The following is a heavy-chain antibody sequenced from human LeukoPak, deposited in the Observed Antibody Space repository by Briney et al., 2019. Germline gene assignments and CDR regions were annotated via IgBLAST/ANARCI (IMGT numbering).Heavy chain of an antibody. CDR3: ARYSSSGQFDP. D-gene: IGHD6-13*01. Sequence: PGGSLRLSCAASGFTFNDYYMSWIRQAPGKGLEWVSYISSSGSTIYYAASVKGRFTISRDNAKNSLYLQMNSLRAEDTAVYYCARYSSSGQFDPWGQGTLVTVSS. CDR2: ISSSGSTI. V-gene: IGHV3-11*04. CDR1: GFTFNDYY. J-gene: IGHJ5*02.